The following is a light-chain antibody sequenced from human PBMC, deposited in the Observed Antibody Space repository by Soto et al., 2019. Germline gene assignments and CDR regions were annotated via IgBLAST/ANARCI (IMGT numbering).Light chain of an antibody. V-gene: IGKV3D-20*02. Sequence: VLTQSPGTASLSPGESATLSCRASQSVSSSYLAWYQQKPGQAPRLLIYDASNRATGIPARFSGSGSGTDFTLTISSLEPEDFAVYYCQQRSNWLPITFGQGTRLEIK. CDR1: QSVSSSY. CDR3: QQRSNWLPIT. J-gene: IGKJ5*01. CDR2: DAS.